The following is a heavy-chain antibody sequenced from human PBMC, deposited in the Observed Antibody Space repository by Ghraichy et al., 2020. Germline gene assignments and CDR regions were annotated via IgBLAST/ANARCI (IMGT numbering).Heavy chain of an antibody. D-gene: IGHD3-16*01. Sequence: GGSLRLSCAASGFTFNRFVMNWVRQAPGKGPEWVSSIQLSPSTANYADSVKGRFTISRDNSKNILSLQMDSLRVEDTAVYYCARRLGGDRHLDYWGQGTLVTVSS. CDR2: IQLSPSTA. CDR3: ARRLGGDRHLDY. V-gene: IGHV3-23*05. J-gene: IGHJ4*02. CDR1: GFTFNRFV.